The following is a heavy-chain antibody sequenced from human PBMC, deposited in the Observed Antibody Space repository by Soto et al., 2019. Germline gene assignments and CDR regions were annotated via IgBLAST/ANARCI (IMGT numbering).Heavy chain of an antibody. V-gene: IGHV4-39*01. CDR1: GGSISSSDYY. CDR3: VRRYGLGIPNWFDT. D-gene: IGHD3-10*01. Sequence: PSETLSLSCTVSGGSISSSDYYWGCIRQPPGKGLEWIWSIYYSGKTLYNPSLQSRVTISVDTSKNQYTLNLRSLPAADTAVYYCVRRYGLGIPNWFDTWDQETLVTVSS. J-gene: IGHJ5*02. CDR2: IYYSGKT.